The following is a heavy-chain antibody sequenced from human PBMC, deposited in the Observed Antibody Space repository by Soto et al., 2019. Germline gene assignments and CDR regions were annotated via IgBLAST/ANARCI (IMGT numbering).Heavy chain of an antibody. CDR2: ISGSGGST. D-gene: IGHD1-26*01. Sequence: EVQLLESGGGLVQPGGSLRLSCAASGFTFSSYAMSWVRQAPGKGLEWVSAISGSGGSTYYADSVKGRFTISRDNSKNTLYLQMNSLRAEDTAVYYCANQEELRPRPWDDYWGQGTLVTVSS. V-gene: IGHV3-23*01. CDR3: ANQEELRPRPWDDY. CDR1: GFTFSSYA. J-gene: IGHJ4*02.